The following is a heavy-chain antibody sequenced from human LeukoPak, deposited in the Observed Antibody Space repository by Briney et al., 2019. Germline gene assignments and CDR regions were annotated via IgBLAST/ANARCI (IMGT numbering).Heavy chain of an antibody. CDR1: GFTFSSYA. J-gene: IGHJ5*02. CDR3: ARDSNGDYGGGFDP. Sequence: PGRSLRLSCAASGFTFSSYAMHWVRQAPGKGLGWVAVISYDGSNKYYADSVKGRFTISRDNSKNTLYLQMNSLRAEDTAVYYCARDSNGDYGGGFDPWGQGTLVTVSS. D-gene: IGHD4-17*01. V-gene: IGHV3-30-3*01. CDR2: ISYDGSNK.